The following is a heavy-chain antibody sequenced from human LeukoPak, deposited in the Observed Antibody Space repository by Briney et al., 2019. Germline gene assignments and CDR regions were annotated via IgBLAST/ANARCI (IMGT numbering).Heavy chain of an antibody. CDR3: AKDAQLYETYDWRWFDP. CDR2: FTSRSRSI. D-gene: IGHD1-1*01. Sequence: KTGGSLRLSCAASGFTFSTYSMTWVRQAPGKGLEWVSSFTSRSRSIYYADSVKGRFTISRDNAKQSLYLQMNSLRVEDTAIYYCAKDAQLYETYDWRWFDPWGQGTLVTVSS. J-gene: IGHJ5*01. V-gene: IGHV3-21*01. CDR1: GFTFSTYS.